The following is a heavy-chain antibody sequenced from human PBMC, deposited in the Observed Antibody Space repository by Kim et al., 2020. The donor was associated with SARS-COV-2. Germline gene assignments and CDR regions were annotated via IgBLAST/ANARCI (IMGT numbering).Heavy chain of an antibody. D-gene: IGHD3-10*01. CDR2: IYYNGHT. V-gene: IGHV4-61*05. Sequence: SETLSLTCSVSGGSISISTYYWSWIRQPPGKGLEWIGHIYYNGHTNYNPPLKSRGTMSVDTSKNQFSLTLNSVTAADTAVYYCARHPGSYHYGMDVWGQGTTVTVSS. J-gene: IGHJ6*02. CDR1: GGSISISTYY. CDR3: ARHPGSYHYGMDV.